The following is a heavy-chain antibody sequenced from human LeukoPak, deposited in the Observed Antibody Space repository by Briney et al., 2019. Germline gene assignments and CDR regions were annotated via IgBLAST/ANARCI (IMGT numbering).Heavy chain of an antibody. CDR1: GGSISSGSYY. CDR3: ARGRKFYYYYYYMDV. CDR2: IYTSGST. D-gene: IGHD1-14*01. Sequence: SQTLSLTCTVSGGSISSGSYYWSWIRQPAGKGLEWIGRIYTSGSTNYNPSLKSRVTISVDTSKNQFSLKLSSVTAADTAVYYCARGRKFYYYYYYMDVWGKGTTVTVSS. J-gene: IGHJ6*03. V-gene: IGHV4-61*02.